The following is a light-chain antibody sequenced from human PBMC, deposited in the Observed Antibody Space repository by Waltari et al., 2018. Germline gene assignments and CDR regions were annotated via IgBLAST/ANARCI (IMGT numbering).Light chain of an antibody. CDR2: AAS. V-gene: IGKV1-39*01. J-gene: IGKJ5*01. Sequence: DIQMTQSPSSLSASVGDRVTITCRASQRISSYLNWYQQKPGKAPKLLIYAASSLQSGVPARFSGSGSGTDFTLTISSLQPEDFATYYCQQSYSTPITFGRGTRLEIK. CDR1: QRISSY. CDR3: QQSYSTPIT.